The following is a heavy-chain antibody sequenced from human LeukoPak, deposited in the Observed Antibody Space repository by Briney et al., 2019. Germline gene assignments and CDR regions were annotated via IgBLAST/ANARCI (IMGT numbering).Heavy chain of an antibody. CDR1: GGSISSSSYY. J-gene: IGHJ4*02. CDR2: IYNSGSA. D-gene: IGHD6-6*01. V-gene: IGHV4-30-4*08. CDR3: ATTARHCSEY. Sequence: SETLSLTCTVSGGSISSSSYYWTWIRQPPGKGLEWIGYIYNSGSAYYNPSLRSRVAISIDTSKNRFSLRLDSVAAADTAVYFCATTARHCSEYWGQGTLVTVSS.